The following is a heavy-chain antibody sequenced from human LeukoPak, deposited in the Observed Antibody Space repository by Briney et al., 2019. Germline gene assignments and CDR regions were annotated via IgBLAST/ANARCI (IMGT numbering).Heavy chain of an antibody. CDR1: GGSISSGSYY. CDR3: ARTWIVVVMGAFDI. V-gene: IGHV4-61*02. CDR2: IYTSGST. D-gene: IGHD3-22*01. J-gene: IGHJ3*02. Sequence: SETLSLTCTVSGGSISSGSYYWSWIRQPAGEGLEWIGRIYTSGSTNYNPSLKSRVTISVDTSKNQFSLKLSSVTAADTAVYYCARTWIVVVMGAFDIWGQGTMVTVSS.